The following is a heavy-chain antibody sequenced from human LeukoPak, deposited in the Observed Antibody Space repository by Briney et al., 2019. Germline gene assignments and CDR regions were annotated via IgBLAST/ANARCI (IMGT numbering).Heavy chain of an antibody. V-gene: IGHV3-48*03. CDR3: ARAFDY. Sequence: PGGSLRLSCAASGITFSSYEMNWVRQAPGKGLEWVSYISSSSNTMYYADSVKGRFTISRDNAKNSLYLQMNSLRDEDTAVYYCARAFDYWGQGTLVAVSS. CDR2: ISSSSNTM. CDR1: GITFSSYE. J-gene: IGHJ4*02.